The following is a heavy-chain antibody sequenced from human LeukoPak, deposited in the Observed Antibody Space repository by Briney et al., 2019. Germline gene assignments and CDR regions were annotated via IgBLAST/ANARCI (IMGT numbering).Heavy chain of an antibody. D-gene: IGHD6-19*01. V-gene: IGHV1-69*04. CDR3: ARGNPSSDYFDY. CDR1: GGTFSSYA. CDR2: IIPIFGIA. J-gene: IGHJ4*02. Sequence: SVKVSCKASGGTFSSYAISWVRQAPGQGLEWMGRIIPIFGIANYAQKFQGRVTITADKSTSTAYMELSSLRSEDTAVYYCARGNPSSDYFDYWGQGTLVTVSS.